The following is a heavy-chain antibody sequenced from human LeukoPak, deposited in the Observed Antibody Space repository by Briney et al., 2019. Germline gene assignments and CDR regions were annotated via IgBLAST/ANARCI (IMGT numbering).Heavy chain of an antibody. Sequence: GGSLRLSCAASGFTFNTYAMGWVRQAPGKGLEWVSSISSTGSSTYYADSVNGRFTISRDNSKNTVYLQMNSLRVEDSAIYYCARDPYYYDSSVNYWGQGTLVTVSS. CDR1: GFTFNTYA. V-gene: IGHV3-23*05. D-gene: IGHD3-22*01. J-gene: IGHJ4*02. CDR2: ISSTGSST. CDR3: ARDPYYYDSSVNY.